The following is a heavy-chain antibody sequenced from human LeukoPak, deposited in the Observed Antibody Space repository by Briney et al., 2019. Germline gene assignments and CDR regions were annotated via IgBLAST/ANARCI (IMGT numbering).Heavy chain of an antibody. CDR3: AREHYYDSSGYYLPVNWFDP. V-gene: IGHV4-59*12. Sequence: SETLSLTCTVSGGSISSYYWSWIRQPPGKGLEWIGYIYYSGSTNYNPSLKGRVTISVDTSKNQFSLKLSSVTAADTAVYYCAREHYYDSSGYYLPVNWFDPWGQGTLVTVSS. CDR2: IYYSGST. CDR1: GGSISSYY. D-gene: IGHD3-22*01. J-gene: IGHJ5*02.